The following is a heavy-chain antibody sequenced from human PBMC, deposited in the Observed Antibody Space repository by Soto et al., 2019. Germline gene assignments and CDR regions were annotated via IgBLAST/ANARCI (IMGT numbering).Heavy chain of an antibody. D-gene: IGHD6-13*01. CDR1: GFTFSSYA. CDR3: AKDIAAGPDAFDI. V-gene: IGHV3-23*01. CDR2: ISGSGGST. Sequence: EVQLLESGGGLVQPGGALRLSCAASGFTFSSYAMSWVRQAPGKGLEWVSAISGSGGSTYYADSVKGRFTISRDNSKNTLYLQMNSLRAEDTAVYYCAKDIAAGPDAFDIWGQGTMVTVSS. J-gene: IGHJ3*02.